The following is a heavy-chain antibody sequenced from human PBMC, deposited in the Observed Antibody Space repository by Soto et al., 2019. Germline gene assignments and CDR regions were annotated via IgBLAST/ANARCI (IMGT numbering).Heavy chain of an antibody. CDR1: GYTFTSYD. Sequence: QVQLVQSGAEVKKPGASVKVSCKASGYTFTSYDINWVRQATGQGLEWMGWMNPNSGNTGYAQKFQGRVTMTRNTSISTAYMELSSLRSEDTAVYYCASQPSNWNDVYYYYGMDVWCQGTTVTVSS. CDR2: MNPNSGNT. J-gene: IGHJ6*02. D-gene: IGHD1-1*01. V-gene: IGHV1-8*01. CDR3: ASQPSNWNDVYYYYGMDV.